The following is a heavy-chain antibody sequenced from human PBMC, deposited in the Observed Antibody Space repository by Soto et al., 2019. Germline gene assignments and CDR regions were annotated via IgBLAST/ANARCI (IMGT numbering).Heavy chain of an antibody. V-gene: IGHV3-7*01. CDR1: GFTFSSFW. CDR3: STSLDY. CDR2: INPDGSEK. Sequence: GGSLRLSCAASGFTFSSFWMDWVRQAPGKGLEWVANINPDGSEKHYVDSVKGRFTISRDNAKNSLYLQMSSLTAEDSALYYCSTSLDYWGQGTRVTVSS. J-gene: IGHJ4*02.